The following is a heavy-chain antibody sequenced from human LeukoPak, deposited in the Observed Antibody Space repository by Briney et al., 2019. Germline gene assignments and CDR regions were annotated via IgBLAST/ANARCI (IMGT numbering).Heavy chain of an antibody. CDR2: IWYDGSKK. J-gene: IGHJ5*01. D-gene: IGHD3-16*01. CDR1: GFTFNTYG. V-gene: IGHV3-33*01. Sequence: GGSLRLSCVASGFTFNTYGMHWVRQAPGKGLEWVAVIWYDGSKKFYADSVNGRFTISRDDSRNTLYLQMSGLRADDTAIYYCASAYSAGWFGYWGQGTPVTVSS. CDR3: ASAYSAGWFGY.